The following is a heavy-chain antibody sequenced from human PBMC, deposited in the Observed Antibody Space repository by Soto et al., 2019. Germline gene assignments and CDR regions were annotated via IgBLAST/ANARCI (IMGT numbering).Heavy chain of an antibody. V-gene: IGHV1-18*01. D-gene: IGHD3-10*01. CDR3: ARFGSAPYYYYGVDV. CDR2: VSGYTGNT. Sequence: QVQLVQSETEVKKPGASVKVSCKASGYIFTNYDITWVRQAPGQGLEWMGWVSGYTGNTKYAQKFQDRVTMTTDTSTSTVYMDVRSLRSDDTAVYYCARFGSAPYYYYGVDVWGQGTTVFVSS. J-gene: IGHJ6*02. CDR1: GYIFTNYD.